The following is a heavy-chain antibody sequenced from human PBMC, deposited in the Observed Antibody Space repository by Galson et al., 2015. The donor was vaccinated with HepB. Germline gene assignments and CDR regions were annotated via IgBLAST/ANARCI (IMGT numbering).Heavy chain of an antibody. J-gene: IGHJ6*03. CDR3: ARDYCSGGSCIYMDV. CDR1: GFTFFSYS. V-gene: IGHV3-48*01. Sequence: SLRLSCAASGFTFFSYSMNWVRQAPGKGLEWVSYISYNSRTLYYADSVRGRFTISKDNVKNSVYLQLDSLRAEDTAVYYCARDYCSGGSCIYMDVWGKGTTVIVSS. CDR2: ISYNSRTL. D-gene: IGHD2-15*01.